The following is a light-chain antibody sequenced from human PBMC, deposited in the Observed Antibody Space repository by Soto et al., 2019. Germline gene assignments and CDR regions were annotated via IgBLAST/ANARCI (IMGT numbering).Light chain of an antibody. V-gene: IGLV1-44*01. CDR3: AAWDDSLSGTYV. CDR2: SNN. Sequence: QSVLTQPPSASGTPGQRVTISCSGSSSNIGSNTVNWYQQVPGTAPKLLIYSNNRRPSGVPDRFSGSKSGTSASLAISGLQSEDEDDYYCAAWDDSLSGTYVFGTGTKLTVL. J-gene: IGLJ1*01. CDR1: SSNIGSNT.